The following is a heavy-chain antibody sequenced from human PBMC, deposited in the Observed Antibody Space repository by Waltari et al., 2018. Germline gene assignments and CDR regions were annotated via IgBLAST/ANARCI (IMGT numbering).Heavy chain of an antibody. CDR1: GLSFSNSW. J-gene: IGHJ4*02. D-gene: IGHD6-13*01. CDR3: TRGGRDSSWYWRD. Sequence: EVQLVESVGGFAQPGGSLRLSCSASGLSFSNSWMTWVRQASGKGPEWVANIKQDGSEKYYMDSVKGRFTISRDNAKNSLDLQMNNLRVEDTAVYYCTRGGRDSSWYWRDWGQGTLVTVSS. CDR2: IKQDGSEK. V-gene: IGHV3-7*01.